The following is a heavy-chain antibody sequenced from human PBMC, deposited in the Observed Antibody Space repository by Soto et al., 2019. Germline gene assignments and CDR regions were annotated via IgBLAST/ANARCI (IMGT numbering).Heavy chain of an antibody. V-gene: IGHV3-7*01. Sequence: PGGSRRLSCAASGFTFSSYWMSWVRQAPGKGLEWVANIKQDGSEKYYVDSVKGRFTISIDNAKNSLYLQMNSLRAEDTAVYYCARVGLSGYDTNYYYYGMDVWGQGTTVTVSS. J-gene: IGHJ6*02. CDR1: GFTFSSYW. D-gene: IGHD5-12*01. CDR2: IKQDGSEK. CDR3: ARVGLSGYDTNYYYYGMDV.